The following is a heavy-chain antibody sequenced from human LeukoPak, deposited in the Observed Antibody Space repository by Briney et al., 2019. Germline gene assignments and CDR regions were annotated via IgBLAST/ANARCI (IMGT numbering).Heavy chain of an antibody. CDR1: GFTFSSYA. D-gene: IGHD3-9*01. CDR3: ARTGYYGTIDY. Sequence: GRSLRLSCAASGFTFSSYAIHWVRQAPGKGLEWVANIKQDGSEKYYVDSVKGRFTISRDNAKNSLYLQMNSLRAEDTAVYYCARTGYYGTIDYWGQGTLVTVSS. CDR2: IKQDGSEK. V-gene: IGHV3-7*01. J-gene: IGHJ4*02.